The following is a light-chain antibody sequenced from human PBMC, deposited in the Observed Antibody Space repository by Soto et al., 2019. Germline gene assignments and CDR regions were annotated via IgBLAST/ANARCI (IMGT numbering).Light chain of an antibody. Sequence: QSALTQPASVSGSPGQSITISCTGTSSDVGNYNLVSWYQQHPGKAPKLMIYEVSERPSGVSNRFSGSKSGNTASLTISGLQADDEADYYCCLYAGSSIWVFGVGTKLTVL. CDR3: CLYAGSSIWV. J-gene: IGLJ3*02. CDR2: EVS. CDR1: SSDVGNYNL. V-gene: IGLV2-23*02.